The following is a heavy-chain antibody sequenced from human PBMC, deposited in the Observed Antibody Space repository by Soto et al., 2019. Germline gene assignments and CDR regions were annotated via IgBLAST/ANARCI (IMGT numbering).Heavy chain of an antibody. CDR3: ARDRSYYYDSSGSPFDF. J-gene: IGHJ4*02. V-gene: IGHV1-18*01. CDR2: ISADNGDT. CDR1: GYTFDIYG. Sequence: GFSVKVACKAAGYTFDIYGISWGLQVPGKGPEWMGWISADNGDTKYAQRMQGRVTMTTDTATSTAYMELRSLRSDDTAVYYCARDRSYYYDSSGSPFDFWGQGSLVTVPS. D-gene: IGHD3-22*01.